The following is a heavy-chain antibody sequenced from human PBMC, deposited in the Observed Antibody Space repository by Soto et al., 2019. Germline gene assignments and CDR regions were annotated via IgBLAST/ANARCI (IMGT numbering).Heavy chain of an antibody. J-gene: IGHJ3*02. CDR1: GFTFSSYG. CDR2: IWYDGSNK. D-gene: IGHD4-17*01. V-gene: IGHV3-33*01. Sequence: PGGSLRLSCAASGFTFSSYGMHWVRQAPGKGLEWVAVIWYDGSNKYYADSVKGRFTISRDNSKNTLYLQMNSLRAEDTAVYYCARDRDYGDYGPNAFDIWGQGTMVTVSS. CDR3: ARDRDYGDYGPNAFDI.